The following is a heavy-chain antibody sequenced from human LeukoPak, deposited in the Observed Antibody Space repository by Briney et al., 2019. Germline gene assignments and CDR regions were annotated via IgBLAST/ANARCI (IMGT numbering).Heavy chain of an antibody. V-gene: IGHV4-34*01. Sequence: SETLSLTCAVYGGSFSGYYWSWIRQPPGKGLEWIGEINHSGSTNCNPSLKSRVTISVDTSKNQLSLKLSSVTAADTAVYYCARGARWLPPYYFDYWGQGTLVTVSS. CDR2: INHSGST. J-gene: IGHJ4*02. CDR3: ARGARWLPPYYFDY. CDR1: GGSFSGYY. D-gene: IGHD5-12*01.